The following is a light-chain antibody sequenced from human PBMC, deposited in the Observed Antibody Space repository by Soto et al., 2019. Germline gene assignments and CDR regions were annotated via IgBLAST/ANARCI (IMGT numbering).Light chain of an antibody. J-gene: IGKJ1*01. CDR2: DAS. Sequence: EIVLTQSPGTLSLSPGERATLAGRASQSVSSSHLAWYKQKPGQALRLLMYDASSRATGIPDRFSGSGSGTDFTLTISRLEPEDFAVYYCQQYGSSGTFGQGTKV. CDR1: QSVSSSH. V-gene: IGKV3-20*01. CDR3: QQYGSSGT.